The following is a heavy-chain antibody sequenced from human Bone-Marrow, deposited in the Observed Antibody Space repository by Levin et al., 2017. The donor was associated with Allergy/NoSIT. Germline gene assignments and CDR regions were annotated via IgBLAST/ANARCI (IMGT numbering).Heavy chain of an antibody. CDR1: GFNFANAW. CDR2: IKIKSDGETT. D-gene: IGHD1-26*01. CDR3: TTDNPFVGGMGV. J-gene: IGHJ6*02. Sequence: PGGSLRLSCAASGFNFANAWMNWVRQAPGKGLEWVGRIKIKSDGETTDYAAPVKGRFSISRDDSKNTLYLQMNSLKTEDTALYYCTTDNPFVGGMGVWGQGTTVTVSS. V-gene: IGHV3-15*07.